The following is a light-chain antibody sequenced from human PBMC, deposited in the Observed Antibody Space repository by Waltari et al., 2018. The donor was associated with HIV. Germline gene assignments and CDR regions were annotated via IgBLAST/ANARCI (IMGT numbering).Light chain of an antibody. CDR2: KAS. Sequence: DIQMTQSPSTVSASVGDKVTITCRASESINAWLAWYQQKPGRAPKVLVYKASTLENGVPSRFSAGGFGTHFTLTISSLQPEDFATYYCQQYSTSFYTFGQGTKLEI. V-gene: IGKV1-5*03. J-gene: IGKJ2*01. CDR1: ESINAW. CDR3: QQYSTSFYT.